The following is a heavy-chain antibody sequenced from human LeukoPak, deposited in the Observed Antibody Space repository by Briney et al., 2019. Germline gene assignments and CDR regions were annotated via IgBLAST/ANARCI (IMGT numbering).Heavy chain of an antibody. CDR1: GFTFSSYG. D-gene: IGHD5-12*01. V-gene: IGHV3-23*01. Sequence: PGGSLRLSCAASGFTFSSYGMSWVRQAPGKGLEWVSAISGSGGSTYYADSVEGRFTISRDNSKNTLYLQMNSLRAEDTAVYYCAKDLMVATWAMAYWGQGTLVTVSS. J-gene: IGHJ4*02. CDR3: AKDLMVATWAMAY. CDR2: ISGSGGST.